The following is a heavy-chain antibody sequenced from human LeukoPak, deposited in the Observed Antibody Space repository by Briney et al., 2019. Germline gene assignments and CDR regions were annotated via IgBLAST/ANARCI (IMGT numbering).Heavy chain of an antibody. D-gene: IGHD4-17*01. Sequence: PGGSLRLSCAASGFTFSSYSMNWVRQAPGKGLEWVSSISSSSSYIYYADSVKGRFTISRDNAKNSLYLQMNSLRAEDTAVYYCARDGPMTSVAFDIWGQGTMVTVSS. J-gene: IGHJ3*02. CDR2: ISSSSSYI. V-gene: IGHV3-21*01. CDR3: ARDGPMTSVAFDI. CDR1: GFTFSSYS.